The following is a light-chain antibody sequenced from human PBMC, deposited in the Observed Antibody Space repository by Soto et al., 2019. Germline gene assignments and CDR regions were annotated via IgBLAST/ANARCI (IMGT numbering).Light chain of an antibody. CDR3: QQYGSSPLT. CDR2: GAS. CDR1: QRVSSSY. Sequence: THSPGTLSVSAKETATLSFRPSQRVSSSYLAWYQQKPGQATRLLVYGASSRATGIPYRFSGSGSGTDFTLTISRLEPEDFAVYSCQQYGSSPLTFGGGTKVDNK. J-gene: IGKJ4*01. V-gene: IGKV3-20*01.